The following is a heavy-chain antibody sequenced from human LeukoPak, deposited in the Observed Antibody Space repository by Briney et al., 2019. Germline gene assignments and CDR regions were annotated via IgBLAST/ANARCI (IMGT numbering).Heavy chain of an antibody. V-gene: IGHV4-39*01. Sequence: SETLSLTCTVSGGSISSSSYYWGWIRQPPGTGLEWIGSIYYSGSTYYNPSLKSRVTISVDTSKNQFSLKLSSVTAADTAVYYCARLAVVIRGVYNWFDPWGQGTLVTVSS. CDR3: ARLAVVIRGVYNWFDP. CDR1: GGSISSSSYY. D-gene: IGHD3-22*01. J-gene: IGHJ5*02. CDR2: IYYSGST.